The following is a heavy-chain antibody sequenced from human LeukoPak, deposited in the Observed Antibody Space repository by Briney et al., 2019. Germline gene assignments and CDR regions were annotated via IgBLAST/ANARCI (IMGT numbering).Heavy chain of an antibody. J-gene: IGHJ4*02. CDR3: ARWRSGYYYYRFDY. CDR2: INHSGST. Sequence: PSETLSLTCAVYGGSFSGYYWSWIRQPPGKGLEWIGEINHSGSTNYNPSLKSRVTISVDTSKNQFSLKLSSVTAADTAVYYCARWRSGYYYYRFDYWGQGTLVTVSS. CDR1: GGSFSGYY. D-gene: IGHD3-22*01. V-gene: IGHV4-34*01.